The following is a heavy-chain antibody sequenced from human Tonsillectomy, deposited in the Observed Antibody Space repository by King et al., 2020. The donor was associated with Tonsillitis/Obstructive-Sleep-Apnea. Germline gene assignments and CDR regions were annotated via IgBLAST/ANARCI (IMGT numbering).Heavy chain of an antibody. J-gene: IGHJ4*02. CDR3: ARHEWECSGGNCYVDY. D-gene: IGHD2-15*01. V-gene: IGHV5-51*01. CDR1: GYSFTSYW. Sequence: QLVQSGAEVKKPGESLKISCKGSGYSFTSYWIGWVRQMPGKGLEWMGIIYPGDSDTRYSPSFQGQVTISADKSISTAYLQWSSLKASDSAMCYCARHEWECSGGNCYVDYWGQGTLVTVSS. CDR2: IYPGDSDT.